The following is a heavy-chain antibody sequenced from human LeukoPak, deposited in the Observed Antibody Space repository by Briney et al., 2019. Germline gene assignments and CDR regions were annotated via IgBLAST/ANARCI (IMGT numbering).Heavy chain of an antibody. CDR2: IAPSDSYT. J-gene: IGHJ4*02. V-gene: IGHV5-10-1*01. CDR1: GYSFSNYW. CDR3: ARHRDCSSGACYPDY. Sequence: GESLRISCKGSGYSFSNYWISWVRQMPGKGLEWMGRIAPSDSYTNYSPSFQGHVTNSADKSISTAYLQWSGLKASDTAMYYCARHRDCSSGACYPDYWGQGTLVTVSS. D-gene: IGHD2-15*01.